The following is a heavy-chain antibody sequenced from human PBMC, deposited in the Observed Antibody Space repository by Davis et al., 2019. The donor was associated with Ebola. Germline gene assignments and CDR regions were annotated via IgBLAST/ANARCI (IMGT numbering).Heavy chain of an antibody. Sequence: ASVKVSCKASGYTFTSYGISWVRQAPGQGLEWMGWISAYNGNTNYAQKLQGRVTMTTDTSTSTAYMELRSLRSDDTAVYYCARRGWLREYYYYGMDVWGQGTTVTVSS. CDR2: ISAYNGNT. CDR3: ARRGWLREYYYYGMDV. D-gene: IGHD5-12*01. J-gene: IGHJ6*02. V-gene: IGHV1-18*01. CDR1: GYTFTSYG.